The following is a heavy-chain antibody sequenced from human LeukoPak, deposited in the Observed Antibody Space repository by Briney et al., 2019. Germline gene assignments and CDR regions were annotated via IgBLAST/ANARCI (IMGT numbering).Heavy chain of an antibody. CDR1: GYTFTVYY. D-gene: IGHD3-16*01. CDR3: ARDEGRGVDLGY. CDR2: IVPIIGDK. Sequence: ASVRVSCKASGYTFTVYYIHWVRQAPGQGLEWMGWIVPIIGDKHYAQKFQGRVTMTRDTSISTAYMELSRLTSDDTAVYFCARDEGRGVDLGYWGQGTLGSLSS. V-gene: IGHV1-2*02. J-gene: IGHJ4*02.